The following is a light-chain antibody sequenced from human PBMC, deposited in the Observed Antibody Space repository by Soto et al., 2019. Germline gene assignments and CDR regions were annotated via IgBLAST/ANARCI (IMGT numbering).Light chain of an antibody. V-gene: IGKV1-5*03. CDR3: QQYNNYGSWT. CDR2: KAS. J-gene: IGKJ1*01. Sequence: DIQMTQSPSTLSASVGDRVTITCRASQSISGWLAWYQQKPGKAPKLLIYKASTLESGVPSRFSGSGSGTEITITISSLQPDDFATYYCQQYNNYGSWTYGRGTRVEIK. CDR1: QSISGW.